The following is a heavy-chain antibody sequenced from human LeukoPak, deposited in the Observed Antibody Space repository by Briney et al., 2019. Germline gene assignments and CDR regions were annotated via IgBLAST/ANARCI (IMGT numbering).Heavy chain of an antibody. CDR1: GGSFITYA. CDR3: ARDDDVGASNY. J-gene: IGHJ4*02. D-gene: IGHD1-26*01. CDR2: IIPILGLA. Sequence: VKFSCKASGGSFITYAISWVRQAPGQGLEWMGRIIPILGLANYAQKFQGRVTITADKSTSTAYMELSSLRSEHTAVYYCARDDDVGASNYWGQGSLVTVSS. V-gene: IGHV1-69*04.